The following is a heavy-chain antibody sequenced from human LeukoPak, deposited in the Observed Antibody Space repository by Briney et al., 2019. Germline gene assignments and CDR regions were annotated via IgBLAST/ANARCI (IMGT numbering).Heavy chain of an antibody. J-gene: IGHJ6*02. Sequence: ASVKVSCKASGYTFTSYAMHWVRQAPGQRLEWMGWINAGNGNTKYSQKFQGRVTITRDTSASTAYMELSSLRSEDTAVYYCARYRSGLSGMDVWGQGTTVTVSS. CDR1: GYTFTSYA. V-gene: IGHV1-3*01. CDR2: INAGNGNT. D-gene: IGHD6-25*01. CDR3: ARYRSGLSGMDV.